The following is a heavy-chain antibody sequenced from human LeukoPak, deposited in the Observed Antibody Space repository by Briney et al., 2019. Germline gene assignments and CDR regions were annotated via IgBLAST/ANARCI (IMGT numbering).Heavy chain of an antibody. V-gene: IGHV3-7*01. D-gene: IGHD3-22*01. CDR3: ASDRTYDISGYRFDL. J-gene: IGHJ4*02. Sequence: PGGSLRLPCAGSGFTFTNYWVTWVRQVPGKGLEWVANIRQDGGEKYYEDSVKGRFTISRDNAKNSLYLQMDSLRAEDTAVYYCASDRTYDISGYRFDLWGQGTLVTVSS. CDR2: IRQDGGEK. CDR1: GFTFTNYW.